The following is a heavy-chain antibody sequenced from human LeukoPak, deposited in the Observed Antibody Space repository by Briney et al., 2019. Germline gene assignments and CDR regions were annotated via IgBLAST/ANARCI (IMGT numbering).Heavy chain of an antibody. CDR3: ARRYLDC. Sequence: GGSLRLSCAASGFTFSNYWMNWVRQAPGKGLEWVANINQDGSEKYYVDSVKGRFTISRDNAKNSLYLQMDSLRTEDTAVYYCARRYLDCWGQGTLVTVSS. J-gene: IGHJ4*02. CDR1: GFTFSNYW. CDR2: INQDGSEK. V-gene: IGHV3-7*01.